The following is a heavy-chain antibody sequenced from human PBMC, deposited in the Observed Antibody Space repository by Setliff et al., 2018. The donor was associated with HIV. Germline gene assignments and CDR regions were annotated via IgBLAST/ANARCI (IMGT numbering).Heavy chain of an antibody. Sequence: SVKVSCKASGGTFSSYTINWVRQAPGQGLEWMGRSIPILGIGNDEQAQKFKGRVTFTADKSTSTVYMELNSLRAEDTAVYYCAKRRVCNTSCYIVDYMDVWGKGTTVTVSS. V-gene: IGHV1-69*02. CDR1: GGTFSSYT. CDR2: SIPILGIG. D-gene: IGHD2-21*01. CDR3: AKRRVCNTSCYIVDYMDV. J-gene: IGHJ6*03.